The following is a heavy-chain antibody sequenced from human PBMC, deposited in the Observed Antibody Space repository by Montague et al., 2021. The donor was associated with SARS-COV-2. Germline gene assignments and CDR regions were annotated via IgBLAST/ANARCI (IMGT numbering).Heavy chain of an antibody. Sequence: ETLSLTCAVYGGSFSGYYWSWIRQPPGKGLEWIGEINHSGSTNYNPSLKSRVTISVDTSKNQFSLKLSSVTAADTAVYYCARGPVDDNCSGGSCYSRYYYGMDVWGQGTLVTVSS. CDR1: GGSFSGYY. J-gene: IGHJ6*02. D-gene: IGHD2-15*01. V-gene: IGHV4-34*01. CDR2: INHSGST. CDR3: ARGPVDDNCSGGSCYSRYYYGMDV.